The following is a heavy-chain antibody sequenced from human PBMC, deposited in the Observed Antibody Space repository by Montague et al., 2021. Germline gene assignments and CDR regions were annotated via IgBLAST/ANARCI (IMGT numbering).Heavy chain of an antibody. CDR1: GFLFNNYV. D-gene: IGHD3-3*01. J-gene: IGHJ4*02. V-gene: IGHV3-9*01. Sequence: FLRLSCAASGFLFNNYVMNWVRQAPGKGLEWVTGINGNSINIDYADSVKGRFTISRDNAKNSLYLQRNSLRAEDTAFYYCVKDTRDYYPDFWGQGILVTVSS. CDR3: VKDTRDYYPDF. CDR2: INGNSINI.